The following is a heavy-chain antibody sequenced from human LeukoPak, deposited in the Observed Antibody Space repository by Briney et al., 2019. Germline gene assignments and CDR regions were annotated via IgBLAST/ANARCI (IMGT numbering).Heavy chain of an antibody. Sequence: GASVTVSCQASGYTFTSYVISWVRPAPGQGLKWMGWIISIFGTANYAQKFQGRVTITADEYTSTAYMELSSLRSEDRAVYYCARNSSGWYEDYWGQGTLVTVSS. CDR3: ARNSSGWYEDY. CDR2: IISIFGTA. V-gene: IGHV1-69*13. CDR1: GYTFTSYV. D-gene: IGHD6-19*01. J-gene: IGHJ4*02.